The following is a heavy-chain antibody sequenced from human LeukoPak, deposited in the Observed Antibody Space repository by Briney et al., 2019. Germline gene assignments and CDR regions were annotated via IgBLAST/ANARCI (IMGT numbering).Heavy chain of an antibody. V-gene: IGHV3-23*01. J-gene: IGHJ4*02. CDR2: ISGSGDTT. CDR1: GLTFSMPP. D-gene: IGHD6-13*01. CDR3: AKDRYSIWYLTIDH. Sequence: KPGGSLRLSCAASGLTFSMPPMDWVRQAPGKGLEWVSVISGSGDTTNYADSVKGRFTISRDNSKNTLYLQMNSLRAEDTAVYYCAKDRYSIWYLTIDHWGQGTLATVSS.